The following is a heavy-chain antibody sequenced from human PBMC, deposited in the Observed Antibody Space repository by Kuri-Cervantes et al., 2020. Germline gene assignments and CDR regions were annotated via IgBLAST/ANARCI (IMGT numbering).Heavy chain of an antibody. D-gene: IGHD6-19*01. CDR1: GFTFSDYY. Sequence: GESLKISCAASGFTFSDYYMSWIGQAPGKGLEWVSYISSSGSTMYYADSVKGRFTISRDNAKNSLYLQMNSLRAEDTAVYYCARDSRGAVAAGGMDVWGQGTTVTVSS. CDR3: ARDSRGAVAAGGMDV. V-gene: IGHV3-11*04. J-gene: IGHJ6*02. CDR2: ISSSGSTM.